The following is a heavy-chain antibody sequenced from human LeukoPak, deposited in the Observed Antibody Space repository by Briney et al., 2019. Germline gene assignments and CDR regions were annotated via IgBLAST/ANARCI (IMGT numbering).Heavy chain of an antibody. CDR3: VRDDGDV. V-gene: IGHV3-7*01. Sequence: GGSLRLSCVFSGLTFSNYWMKWVRQAPGKGLEWVASINEDGSGKYSMDSVKDRVTISRDNAKNSLDLQINSLTVEDTAIYYCVRDDGDVWGKGTTVTVSS. CDR2: INEDGSGK. J-gene: IGHJ6*04. CDR1: GLTFSNYW.